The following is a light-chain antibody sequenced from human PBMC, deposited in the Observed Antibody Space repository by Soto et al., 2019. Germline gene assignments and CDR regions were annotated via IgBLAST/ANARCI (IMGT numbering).Light chain of an antibody. CDR2: GAS. CDR3: QQYGSFSWT. CDR1: QNVDSKY. V-gene: IGKV3-20*01. J-gene: IGKJ1*01. Sequence: IVLTQSPGTRSLSAGERATLSCRASQNVDSKYLAWCQQKPGQAPRIIIFGASGRATGIPDRFSGSVSGTDGTITISRLEKEDGSVYYCQQYGSFSWTFGQGTKVDIK.